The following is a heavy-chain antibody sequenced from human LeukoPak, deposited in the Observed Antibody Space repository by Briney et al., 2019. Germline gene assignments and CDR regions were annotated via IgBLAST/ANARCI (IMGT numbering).Heavy chain of an antibody. CDR1: GITYSSYA. CDR2: ISGSGGST. D-gene: IGHD3-9*01. V-gene: IGHV3-23*01. CDR3: ARDGHYDILTGYFQD. J-gene: IGHJ1*01. Sequence: GGSLRLSCAASGITYSSYAMSWVRQAPGKGLEWVSAISGSGGSTYYADSVKGRFTISRDISKNTLYLQMNSLRAEDTAVYYCARDGHYDILTGYFQDWGQGTLVTVSS.